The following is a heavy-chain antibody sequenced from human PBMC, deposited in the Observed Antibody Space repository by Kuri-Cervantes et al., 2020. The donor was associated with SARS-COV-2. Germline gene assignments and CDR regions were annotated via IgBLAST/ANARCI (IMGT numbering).Heavy chain of an antibody. Sequence: SETLSLTCTVSGGSISSSSYYWSWIRQPPGKGLEWIGSIYYSGSTYYNPSLKSRVTISVDTSKNQFSLKLSSVTAADTAVYYCARRIYSNYYYYMDVWGKGTTVTVSS. V-gene: IGHV4-39*01. D-gene: IGHD4-11*01. CDR3: ARRIYSNYYYYMDV. J-gene: IGHJ6*03. CDR1: GGSISSSSYY. CDR2: IYYSGST.